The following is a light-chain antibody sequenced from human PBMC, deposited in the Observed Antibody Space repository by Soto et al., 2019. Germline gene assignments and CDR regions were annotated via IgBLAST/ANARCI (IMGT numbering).Light chain of an antibody. CDR2: KTS. CDR3: QHWNDYSWT. CDR1: QSISIW. Sequence: DIHMTQSPSTLSASVGDRVTITCRASQSISIWLAWYQQKPGKDPNLLIYKTSSLKTGVPSRFSGSGSGTELNLTIGSMQDDDFATYYCQHWNDYSWTFGQGTKVQVK. J-gene: IGKJ1*01. V-gene: IGKV1-5*03.